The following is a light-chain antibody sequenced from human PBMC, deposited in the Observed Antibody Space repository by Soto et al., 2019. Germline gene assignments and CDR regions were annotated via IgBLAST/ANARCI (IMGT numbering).Light chain of an antibody. CDR1: RGIGNA. J-gene: IGKJ1*01. V-gene: IGKV1-27*01. CDR3: QKYDSAPT. CDR2: SAS. Sequence: EIQMTHPPSSLAASVGDRVTITCRPSRGIGNALAWYQQKPGTVPKLLIHSASTLQSGVPSRFSGSGSGTDFTLTISSLQPEDVASYYCQKYDSAPTFGPGTKVDIK.